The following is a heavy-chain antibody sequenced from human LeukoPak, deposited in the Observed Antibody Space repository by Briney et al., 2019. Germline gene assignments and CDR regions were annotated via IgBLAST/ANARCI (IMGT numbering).Heavy chain of an antibody. CDR1: GFTFSSYA. Sequence: GGSLRLSCAASGFTFSSYAMRWVRQAPGKGLEWVSAISGSGGSTYYADSVKGRFTISRDNSKNTLYLQMNSLRAEDTAVYYCAKDYRAYYDSSGYYDYWGQGTLVTVSS. CDR2: ISGSGGST. CDR3: AKDYRAYYDSSGYYDY. D-gene: IGHD3-22*01. V-gene: IGHV3-23*01. J-gene: IGHJ4*02.